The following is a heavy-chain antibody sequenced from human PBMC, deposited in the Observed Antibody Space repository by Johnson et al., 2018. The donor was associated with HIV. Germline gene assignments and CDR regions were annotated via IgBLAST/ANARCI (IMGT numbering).Heavy chain of an antibody. V-gene: IGHV3-30*02. CDR1: GFNFSHYG. Sequence: QVQLVESGGGVVQPWGSLRLSCAASGFNFSHYGFHWVRQAPGKGLEWVTFIHFDGNNKYYADSLKGRFTISSDNSKNTLYLQMNSLRAEDTAVYYCARQIAVAARGAFDIWGQGTMVTVSS. CDR3: ARQIAVAARGAFDI. D-gene: IGHD6-19*01. J-gene: IGHJ3*02. CDR2: IHFDGNNK.